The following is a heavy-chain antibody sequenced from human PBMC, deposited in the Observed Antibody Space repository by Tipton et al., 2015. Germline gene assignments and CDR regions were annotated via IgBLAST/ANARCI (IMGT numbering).Heavy chain of an antibody. D-gene: IGHD5-24*01. CDR1: GFTFSSYA. J-gene: IGHJ3*02. CDR3: ARDKERWLQYWAFDI. Sequence: LRLSCAASGFTFSSYAMSWVRQAPGKGLEWIGSIYYSGSAYYNPSLKSRVTISVDTSKNQFSLKLSSVTAADTAVYYCARDKERWLQYWAFDIWGQGTMVTVSS. CDR2: IYYSGSA. V-gene: IGHV4-38-2*02.